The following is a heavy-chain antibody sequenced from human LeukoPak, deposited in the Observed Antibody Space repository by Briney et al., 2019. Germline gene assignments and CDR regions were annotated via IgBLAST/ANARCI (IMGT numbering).Heavy chain of an antibody. V-gene: IGHV3-23*01. Sequence: GGSLRLSCAASGFTFSSYAMSWVRQAPGKGLGWVSAVSGSGGSTYYADSVKGRFTISRDNSKNTLYLQMNSLRVEDTAVYYCANRPVWVHYAADYWGQGTLVTVSS. CDR1: GFTFSSYA. CDR3: ANRPVWVHYAADY. D-gene: IGHD3-16*01. CDR2: VSGSGGST. J-gene: IGHJ4*02.